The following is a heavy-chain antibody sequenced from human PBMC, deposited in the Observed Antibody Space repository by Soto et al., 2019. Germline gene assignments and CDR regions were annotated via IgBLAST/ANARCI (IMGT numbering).Heavy chain of an antibody. J-gene: IGHJ4*02. CDR3: ARDKITGLFDY. D-gene: IGHD2-8*02. CDR2: IYYSGST. CDR1: GGSVSSGSYY. V-gene: IGHV4-61*01. Sequence: SETLSLTCTVSGGSVSSGSYYWSWIRQPPGKGLECIGYIYYSGSTNYNPSLKSRVTISVDTSKNQFSLKLTSVTAADTAVYYCARDKITGLFDYWGQGTLVTVSS.